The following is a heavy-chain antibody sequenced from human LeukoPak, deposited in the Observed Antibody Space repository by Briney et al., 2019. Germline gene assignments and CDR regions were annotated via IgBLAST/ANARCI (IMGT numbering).Heavy chain of an antibody. CDR3: TTGYYDILTGYYWPYYFDY. V-gene: IGHV3-11*06. J-gene: IGHJ4*02. CDR1: GFTFSDYY. D-gene: IGHD3-9*01. CDR2: ISSSSSYI. Sequence: KPGGSLRLSCAASGFTFSDYYMSWIRQAPGKGLEWVSSISSSSSYIYYADSVKGRFTISRDNAKNSLYLQMNSLRAEDTAVYYCTTGYYDILTGYYWPYYFDYWGQGTLVTVSS.